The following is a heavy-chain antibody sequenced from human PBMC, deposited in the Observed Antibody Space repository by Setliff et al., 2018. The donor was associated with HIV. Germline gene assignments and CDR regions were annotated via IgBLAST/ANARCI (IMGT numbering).Heavy chain of an antibody. J-gene: IGHJ4*02. CDR1: GFTFRSFC. CDR3: AREYAMAARY. D-gene: IGHD2-15*01. CDR2: INENGNEK. V-gene: IGHV3-7*03. Sequence: GGTLRLSCAASGFTFRSFCLSWVRQVPGKGLEWVANINENGNEKYYVDSVKVRFTISRDNAKNSLYLQMNSLRVEDTAVYYCAREYAMAARYWGRGTLVTVSS.